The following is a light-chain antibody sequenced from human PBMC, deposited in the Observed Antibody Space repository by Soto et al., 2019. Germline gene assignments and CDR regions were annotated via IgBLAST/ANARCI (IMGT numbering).Light chain of an antibody. CDR2: AAS. CDR3: QQYNSFPLT. J-gene: IGKJ4*01. CDR1: QSISTW. V-gene: IGKV1-5*01. Sequence: DIQMTKSPSTLSASVGDRVTITCRASQSISTWLAWYQQKPGKAPKVLIYAASNLKSGVPSRFSGSGSGTEFILTISSLQPDDFATYYCQQYNSFPLTFGGGTKVEIK.